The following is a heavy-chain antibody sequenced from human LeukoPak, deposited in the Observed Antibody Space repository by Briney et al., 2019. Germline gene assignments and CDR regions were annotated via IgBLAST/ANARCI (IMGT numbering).Heavy chain of an antibody. CDR3: ARDLEDTTFDY. J-gene: IGHJ4*02. V-gene: IGHV3-33*01. D-gene: IGHD1-26*01. Sequence: GRSLRLSCAASGFTFSSYGMHWVRQAPGKGLEWVAVIWYDGSNKYYADSVKGRFTISRDNSKNTLYLQMNSLRAEDTAVYYCARDLEDTTFDYWGQGTLVTVSS. CDR1: GFTFSSYG. CDR2: IWYDGSNK.